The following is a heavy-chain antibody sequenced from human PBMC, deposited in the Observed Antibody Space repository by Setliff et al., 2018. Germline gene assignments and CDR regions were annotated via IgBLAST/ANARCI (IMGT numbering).Heavy chain of an antibody. CDR3: ASLGYCSSTSCWPYYYYGMDV. CDR2: INAGNGNT. D-gene: IGHD2-2*01. Sequence: GASVKVSCKASGYTFTSYAMHWVRQAPGQRLEWMGWINAGNGNTKYSQKFQGRVTITRDTSASTAYMELSSLRSEDTAVYYCASLGYCSSTSCWPYYYYGMDVWGQGTTVTVYS. V-gene: IGHV1-3*01. CDR1: GYTFTSYA. J-gene: IGHJ6*02.